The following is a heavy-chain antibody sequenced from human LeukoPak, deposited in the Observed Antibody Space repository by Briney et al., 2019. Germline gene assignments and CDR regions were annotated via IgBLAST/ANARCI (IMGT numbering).Heavy chain of an antibody. CDR1: GGSISSNY. J-gene: IGHJ3*02. Sequence: PSETLSLTCTVSGGSISSNYWSWIRQPPGKGLEWIGYIYYSGSTNYNPSLKSRVTISVDTSKNQFSLKLSSVTAADTAVYYCAREDSTDAFDIWGQGTWSPSLQ. CDR2: IYYSGST. V-gene: IGHV4-59*01. CDR3: AREDSTDAFDI.